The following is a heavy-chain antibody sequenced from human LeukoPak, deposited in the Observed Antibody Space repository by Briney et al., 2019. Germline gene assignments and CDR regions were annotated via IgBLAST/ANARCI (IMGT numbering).Heavy chain of an antibody. CDR1: GGTFSSYA. CDR3: ARSGNYYDSSGYYYESGYYNWYFDL. V-gene: IGHV1-69*04. Sequence: ASVKVSCKASGGTFSSYAISWVRQAPGQGLEWMGRIIPIFGIANYAQKFQGRVTITADKSTSTAYMELSSLRSEDTAVYYCARSGNYYDSSGYYYESGYYNWYFDLWGRGTLVTVSS. J-gene: IGHJ2*01. CDR2: IIPIFGIA. D-gene: IGHD3-22*01.